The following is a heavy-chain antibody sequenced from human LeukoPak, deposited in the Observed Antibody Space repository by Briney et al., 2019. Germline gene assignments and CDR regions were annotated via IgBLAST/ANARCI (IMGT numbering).Heavy chain of an antibody. CDR2: ISYEGGTQ. CDR3: AHWGSSGPFDY. J-gene: IGHJ4*02. D-gene: IGHD6-6*01. CDR1: GVTFSPYG. V-gene: IGHV3-30*03. Sequence: GGSLRLSCAASGVTFSPYGMHWVRQAPGKGLEWVAVISYEGGTQHYADSVKGRFIISRDNSKNALYLRMNSLRAEDTAVYYCAHWGSSGPFDYWGQGTLVTVSS.